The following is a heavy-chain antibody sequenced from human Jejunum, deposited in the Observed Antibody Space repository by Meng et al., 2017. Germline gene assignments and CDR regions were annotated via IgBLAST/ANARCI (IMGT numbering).Heavy chain of an antibody. Sequence: QVKLPQWGAGLLKPSETLSLTCAVCGGSISDYYWTWILQPPGKGLEWIGEINDSGSTNYNPSLKSRVTISVDTSKSQFYLRVSSVTAADTAVYYCARGNEYSNYGADFWGQGTLVTVSS. V-gene: IGHV4-34*01. CDR3: ARGNEYSNYGADF. CDR1: GGSISDYY. J-gene: IGHJ4*02. D-gene: IGHD4-11*01. CDR2: INDSGST.